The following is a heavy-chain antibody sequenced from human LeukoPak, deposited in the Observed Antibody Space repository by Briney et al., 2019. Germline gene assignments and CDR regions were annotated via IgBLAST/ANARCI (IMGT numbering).Heavy chain of an antibody. Sequence: PGGSLGLSGTASGFSFSGHWMHWARQLPGKGLVWVSRISPTGSTTSYADSVKGRFTVSRDNAKNTLYLQVNNLRAEDTAVYYCARGPNSNWSGLDLWGQGTLLTVSS. CDR2: ISPTGSTT. D-gene: IGHD6-6*01. V-gene: IGHV3-74*01. J-gene: IGHJ5*02. CDR3: ARGPNSNWSGLDL. CDR1: GFSFSGHW.